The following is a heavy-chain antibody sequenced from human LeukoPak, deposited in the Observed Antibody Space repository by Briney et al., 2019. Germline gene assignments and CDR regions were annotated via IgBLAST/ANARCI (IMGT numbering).Heavy chain of an antibody. CDR1: GGSFSGYY. D-gene: IGHD3-3*01. J-gene: IGHJ6*02. CDR2: INHSGST. Sequence: SETLSLTCAVYGGSFSGYYWSWIRQPPGKGLEWIGEINHSGSTNYNPSLKSRVTISVDTSKNQFSLKLSSVTAADTAVYYCARLNVFWSGYPNYYYGMDVWGQGTTVTVSS. CDR3: ARLNVFWSGYPNYYYGMDV. V-gene: IGHV4-34*01.